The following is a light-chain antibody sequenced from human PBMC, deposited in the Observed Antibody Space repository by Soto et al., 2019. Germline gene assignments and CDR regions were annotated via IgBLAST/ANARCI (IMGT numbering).Light chain of an antibody. J-gene: IGLJ1*01. CDR3: RSYASSTTYV. Sequence: QSVLTQPASVSGSPGQSITISCTGTSSDVGDYVSWCQQHPGKAPKLMIYDVSSRPSGVSNRFSGSKSGNTASLTISGLQAEDEADYYCRSYASSTTYVFGTGTKLTVL. CDR2: DVS. CDR1: SSDVGDY. V-gene: IGLV2-14*03.